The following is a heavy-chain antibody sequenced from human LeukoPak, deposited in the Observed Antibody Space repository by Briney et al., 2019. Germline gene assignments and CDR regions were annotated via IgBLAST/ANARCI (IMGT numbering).Heavy chain of an antibody. V-gene: IGHV4-39*07. J-gene: IGHJ4*02. Sequence: SSETLSLTCTVSGGSISSSGYYWGWLRQPPGKGLEWIGSIYYSGSTYYNPSLKSRVTISVDTSKNQFSLKLSSVTAADTAVYYCARWSVADKRVWDYWGQGTLVTVSS. CDR3: ARWSVADKRVWDY. CDR2: IYYSGST. CDR1: GGSISSSGYY. D-gene: IGHD6-19*01.